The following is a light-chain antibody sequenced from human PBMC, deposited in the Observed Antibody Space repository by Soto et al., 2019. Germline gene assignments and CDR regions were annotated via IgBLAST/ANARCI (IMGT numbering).Light chain of an antibody. V-gene: IGLV2-14*01. CDR2: DVS. J-gene: IGLJ2*01. CDR1: SSDVGTYNY. Sequence: QSALTQPASVSGSPGQSITISCTGTSSDVGTYNYVSWYQQRPGKAPKLMIYDVSNRPSGVSDRFSGSKSGNTASLTISGLQAEDEADYYCSSYISSSTSVVFGGGTKLTVL. CDR3: SSYISSSTSVV.